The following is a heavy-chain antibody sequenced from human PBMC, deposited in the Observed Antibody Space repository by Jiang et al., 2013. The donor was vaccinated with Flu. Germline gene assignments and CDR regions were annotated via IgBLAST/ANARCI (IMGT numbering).Heavy chain of an antibody. Sequence: EVKKPGSSVKVSCKASGGTFSSSSYAISWVRQAPGQGLEWMGAIVPIFGVANYAHKFQGRVTFTADESTSTVYMELSSLRSDDSAVYYCTKLGGDNGYFDYWGQGTLVTVSS. J-gene: IGHJ4*02. CDR1: GGTFSSSSYA. CDR2: IVPIFGVA. D-gene: IGHD3-16*01. CDR3: TKLGGDNGYFDY. V-gene: IGHV1-69*01.